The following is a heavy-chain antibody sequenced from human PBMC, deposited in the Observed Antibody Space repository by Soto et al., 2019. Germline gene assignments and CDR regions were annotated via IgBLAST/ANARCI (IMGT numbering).Heavy chain of an antibody. CDR3: AKDSATIFGVVIYFDY. Sequence: GGSLRLSCAASGFTFSNAWINWVRQAPGKGLEWVGRIKSKTDGGTTDFAAPVKGRFAISRDDSKNMVYLQMNSLRAEDMAVYYCAKDSATIFGVVIYFDYWGQGTLVTVSS. J-gene: IGHJ4*02. CDR1: GFTFSNAW. D-gene: IGHD3-3*01. CDR2: IKSKTDGGTT. V-gene: IGHV3-15*07.